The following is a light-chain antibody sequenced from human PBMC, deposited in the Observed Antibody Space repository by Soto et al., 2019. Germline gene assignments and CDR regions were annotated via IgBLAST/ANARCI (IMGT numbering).Light chain of an antibody. CDR2: GAS. CDR1: QSVGGN. V-gene: IGKV3-15*01. CDR3: QQYNNWPPPT. Sequence: EIVMTQSPATLSVSPGERATLSCRASQSVGGNLAWYQQKPGQAPRLLIYGASTRATGIPARFSCSGSGTEFTLTISSLQSEDFAVYYCQQYNNWPPPTFGGGTKVEI. J-gene: IGKJ4*01.